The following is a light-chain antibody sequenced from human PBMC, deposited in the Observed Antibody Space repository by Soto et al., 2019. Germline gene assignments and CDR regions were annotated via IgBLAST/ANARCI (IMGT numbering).Light chain of an antibody. Sequence: QSVLTQPASVSGSPGQSIAISYTGTSSDVGAYNYVSWYQHHPGKAPKLMIYHVTNRPSGVSDRFSGSKSGNTASLTISGHQADDEADYYCSSYTSSSTYVFGTGTKVTVL. V-gene: IGLV2-14*03. CDR2: HVT. CDR3: SSYTSSSTYV. J-gene: IGLJ1*01. CDR1: SSDVGAYNY.